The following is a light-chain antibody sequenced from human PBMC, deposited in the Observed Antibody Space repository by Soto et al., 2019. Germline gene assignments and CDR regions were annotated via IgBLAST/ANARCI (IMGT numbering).Light chain of an antibody. CDR1: SSDVGAYNY. CDR2: GVS. V-gene: IGLV2-14*01. CDR3: SSYTSSNTLV. J-gene: IGLJ2*01. Sequence: QSALTQPASVSGSPGQSITISCTGTSSDVGAYNYVSWYQQHPGKAPKLMIFGVSDRPSGVFNRFSGSKSGNTASLTISGLQAEDEADYYCSSYTSSNTLVFGGGTQLTVL.